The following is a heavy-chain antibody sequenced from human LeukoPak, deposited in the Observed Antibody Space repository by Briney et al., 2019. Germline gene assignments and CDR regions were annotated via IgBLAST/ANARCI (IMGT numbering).Heavy chain of an antibody. D-gene: IGHD2-21*02. CDR3: ARGGFYCGDDCYVDY. J-gene: IGHJ4*02. Sequence: SETLSLTCAVYGGSLSYYYWSWIRQSPEKGLEWIGEINRSGSTNYNPSLKSRVSTSVDTSKNQFSLKLSSVTAADTAVYYCARGGFYCGDDCYVDYWGQGTLVTVSS. CDR2: INRSGST. V-gene: IGHV4-34*01. CDR1: GGSLSYYY.